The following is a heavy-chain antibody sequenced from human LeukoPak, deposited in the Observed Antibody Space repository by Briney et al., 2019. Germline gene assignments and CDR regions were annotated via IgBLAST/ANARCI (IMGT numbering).Heavy chain of an antibody. Sequence: SETLSLTCTVSGGSISSYCWSWIRQPPGKGLEWIGYIYYSGSTNYNPSLKSRVTISVDTSKNQFSLKLSSVTAADTAVYYCARDLWCRDGYNSPYYYGMDVWGQGTTVTVSS. V-gene: IGHV4-59*01. CDR3: ARDLWCRDGYNSPYYYGMDV. D-gene: IGHD5-24*01. CDR1: GGSISSYC. CDR2: IYYSGST. J-gene: IGHJ6*02.